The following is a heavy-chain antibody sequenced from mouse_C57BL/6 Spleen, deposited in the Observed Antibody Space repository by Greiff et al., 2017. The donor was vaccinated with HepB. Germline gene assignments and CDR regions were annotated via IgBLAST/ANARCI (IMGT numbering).Heavy chain of an antibody. CDR1: GYTFTDYE. D-gene: IGHD1-1*01. CDR3: TNSIYYYGSSLYYFDY. CDR2: IDPETGGT. Sequence: VQLQQSGAELVRPGASVTLSCKASGYTFTDYEMHWVKQTPVHGLEWIGAIDPETGGTAYNQKFKGKAILTADKSSSTAYMELRSLTSEDSAVYYCTNSIYYYGSSLYYFDYWGQGTTLTVSS. J-gene: IGHJ2*01. V-gene: IGHV1-15*01.